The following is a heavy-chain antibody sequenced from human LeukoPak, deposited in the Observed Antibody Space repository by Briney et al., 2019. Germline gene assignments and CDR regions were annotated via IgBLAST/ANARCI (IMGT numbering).Heavy chain of an antibody. Sequence: ASVKVSCKASGYTFTSYDINWVRQATGQGLEWMGWMNANSGNTEYAQKFQGRLTLTRNNAINTAYMELRSLRSEDTAIYFCARENEESDYGDGMDVWGQGTTVTVSS. CDR2: MNANSGNT. J-gene: IGHJ6*02. V-gene: IGHV1-8*01. D-gene: IGHD3-16*01. CDR3: ARENEESDYGDGMDV. CDR1: GYTFTSYD.